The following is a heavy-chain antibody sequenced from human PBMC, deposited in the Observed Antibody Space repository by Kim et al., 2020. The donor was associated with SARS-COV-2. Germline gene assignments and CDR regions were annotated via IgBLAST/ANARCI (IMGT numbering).Heavy chain of an antibody. Sequence: GGSLRLSCAASGFTLSSYAMSWVRQAPGKGLEWVSTFRSSGGDTYYADSVKGRFTISRDNSKNTLYLQMSSLRVEDAAIYYCARGLGAGRGDCWGQGTLV. D-gene: IGHD1-26*01. V-gene: IGHV3-23*01. CDR3: ARGLGAGRGDC. CDR2: FRSSGGDT. CDR1: GFTLSSYA. J-gene: IGHJ4*02.